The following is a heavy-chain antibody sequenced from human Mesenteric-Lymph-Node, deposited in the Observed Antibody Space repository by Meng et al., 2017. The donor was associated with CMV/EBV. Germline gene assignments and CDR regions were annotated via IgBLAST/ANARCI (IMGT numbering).Heavy chain of an antibody. CDR3: ARKVSDHHFDY. D-gene: IGHD5/OR15-5a*01. Sequence: QVQLVQSGAEVKKPGDSVKVSCKAAGYTFTGYYMHWVRQAPGQGLEWMGRINPNRGGTNYAQKFQGRVTMTRDTSISTAYMELSRLRSADTAVYYCARKVSDHHFDYWGQGTLVTVSS. V-gene: IGHV1-2*06. CDR2: INPNRGGT. CDR1: GYTFTGYY. J-gene: IGHJ4*02.